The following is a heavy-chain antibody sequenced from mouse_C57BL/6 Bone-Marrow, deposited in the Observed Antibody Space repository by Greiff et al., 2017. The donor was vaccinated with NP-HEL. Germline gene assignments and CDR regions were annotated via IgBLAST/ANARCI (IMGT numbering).Heavy chain of an antibody. CDR1: GYTFTSYG. CDR2: IYPRSGNT. V-gene: IGHV1-81*01. Sequence: QVQLKESGAELARPGASVKLSCKASGYTFTSYGISWVKQRTGQGLEWIGEIYPRSGNTYYNEKFKGKATLTADKSSSTAYMELRSLTSEDSAVYFCASELGRRAMDYWGQGTSVTVSS. D-gene: IGHD4-1*01. CDR3: ASELGRRAMDY. J-gene: IGHJ4*01.